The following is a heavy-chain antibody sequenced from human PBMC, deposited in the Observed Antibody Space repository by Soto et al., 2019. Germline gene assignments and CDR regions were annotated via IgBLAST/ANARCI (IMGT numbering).Heavy chain of an antibody. CDR3: ARESSSPGRGLYYYYGMDV. D-gene: IGHD6-6*01. J-gene: IGHJ6*01. CDR2: IYPGDSDT. V-gene: IGHV5-51*01. CDR1: GYSFTSYW. Sequence: GESLKISGKGSGYSFTSYWSGWVRQMPGKGLEWMGIIYPGDSDTRYSPSFQGQVTISADKSISTAYLQWSSLKASDTAMYYWARESSSPGRGLYYYYGMDVWGQGTTVTVSS.